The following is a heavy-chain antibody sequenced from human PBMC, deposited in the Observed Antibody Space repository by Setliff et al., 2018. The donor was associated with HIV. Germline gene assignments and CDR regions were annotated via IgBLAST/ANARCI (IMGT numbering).Heavy chain of an antibody. CDR1: GYTLTSYA. J-gene: IGHJ4*02. CDR2: INTNTGNP. Sequence: ASVKVSCKASGYTLTSYAMNWVRQAPGQGLEWMGWINTNTGNPTYAQGFTGRFVFSLDTSVSTAYLQISSLKAEDTAVYYCARSRLRLGELSLYPGYWGQGTLVTVSS. CDR3: ARSRLRLGELSLYPGY. D-gene: IGHD3-16*02. V-gene: IGHV7-4-1*02.